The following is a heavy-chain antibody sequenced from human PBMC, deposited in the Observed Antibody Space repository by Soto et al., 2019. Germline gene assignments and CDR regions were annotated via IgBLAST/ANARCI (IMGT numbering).Heavy chain of an antibody. J-gene: IGHJ4*02. D-gene: IGHD6-19*01. Sequence: GGSLRLSCAASGFTFSSYAMSWVRQAPGKGLEWVSAISGSGGSTYYADSVKGQFTISRDNSKNTLYLQMNSLRAEDTAVYYCAKVYSSGHALDYWGQGTLVTVSS. CDR2: ISGSGGST. CDR3: AKVYSSGHALDY. V-gene: IGHV3-23*01. CDR1: GFTFSSYA.